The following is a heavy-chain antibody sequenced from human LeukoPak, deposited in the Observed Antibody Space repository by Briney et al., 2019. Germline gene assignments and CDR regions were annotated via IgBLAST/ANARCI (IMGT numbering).Heavy chain of an antibody. CDR2: ISSSSSYI. V-gene: IGHV3-21*01. CDR1: GFTFSSYS. D-gene: IGHD4-17*01. Sequence: PGGSLRLSCAASGFTFSSYSMNWVRQAPGKGLEWVSSISSSSSYIYYADSVKGRFTISRDNAKNSLYLQMNSLRAEDTAVYYCARRAVTNRGYFDYWGQGTLVTVSS. J-gene: IGHJ4*02. CDR3: ARRAVTNRGYFDY.